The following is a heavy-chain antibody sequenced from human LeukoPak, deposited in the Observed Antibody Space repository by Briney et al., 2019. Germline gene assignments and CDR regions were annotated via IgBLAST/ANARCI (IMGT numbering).Heavy chain of an antibody. V-gene: IGHV4-34*01. CDR1: GGSFSGYY. CDR3: ARDIEGAAKDWFDP. CDR2: INHSGST. D-gene: IGHD5-18*01. J-gene: IGHJ5*02. Sequence: SETLSLTCAVYGGSFSGYYWSWIRQLPGKGLEWIGEINHSGSTNYNPSLKSRVTISVDTSKNQFSLKLSSVTAADTAVYYCARDIEGAAKDWFDPWGQGTLVTVSS.